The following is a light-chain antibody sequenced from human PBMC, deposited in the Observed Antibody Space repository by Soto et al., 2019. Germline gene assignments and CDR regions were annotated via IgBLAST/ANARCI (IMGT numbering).Light chain of an antibody. CDR3: QQRSNWT. CDR1: QSVSRY. CDR2: GAS. J-gene: IGKJ1*01. Sequence: EIVLTQSPATLSLSPGDRATLSCRASQSVSRYLAWYQQKPGQAPRLLIYGASNRATGIPARFSGSGSGTDFTLTISSLEPEDFAVDYCQQRSNWTFGQGTKVEIK. V-gene: IGKV3-11*01.